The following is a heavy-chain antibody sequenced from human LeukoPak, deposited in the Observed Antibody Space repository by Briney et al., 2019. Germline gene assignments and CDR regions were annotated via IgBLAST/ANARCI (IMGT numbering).Heavy chain of an antibody. CDR3: ARERYYYGSGSYYLDY. CDR1: GFTFSSYG. D-gene: IGHD3-10*01. Sequence: PGGSLRLSCAASGFTFSSYGMHWVRQAPGKGLEWVTFIRYDGTNKYYADSVKGRFTISRDNAKNSLYLQMNSLRAEDTAVYYCARERYYYGSGSYYLDYWGQGTLVTVSS. CDR2: IRYDGTNK. V-gene: IGHV3-30*02. J-gene: IGHJ4*02.